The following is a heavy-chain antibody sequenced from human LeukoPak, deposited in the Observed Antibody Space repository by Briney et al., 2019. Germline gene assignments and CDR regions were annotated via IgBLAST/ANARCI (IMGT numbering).Heavy chain of an antibody. Sequence: GGSLRLSCAASGFTFSSYGMHWVRQAPGKGLEWVAVISYDGSNKYYADSVKGRFTISRDNSKNTLYLQMNSLRAEDTAVYYCAKAAGLTYFDYWGQGTLVTVSS. CDR1: GFTFSSYG. J-gene: IGHJ4*02. V-gene: IGHV3-30*18. D-gene: IGHD3-10*01. CDR3: AKAAGLTYFDY. CDR2: ISYDGSNK.